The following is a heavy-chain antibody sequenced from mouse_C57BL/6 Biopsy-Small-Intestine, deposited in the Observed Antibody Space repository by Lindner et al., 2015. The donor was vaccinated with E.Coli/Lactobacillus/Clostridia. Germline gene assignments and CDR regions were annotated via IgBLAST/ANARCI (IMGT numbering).Heavy chain of an antibody. V-gene: IGHV5-17*01. CDR1: GFIFGDHG. Sequence: GGGLVKPGGSLKLSCTASGFIFGDHGMHWVRQAPEKGLEWVAYISGSSSTIFYADVLKGRFTISRDNAKNTLFLQMTSLRSEDTAIYYCARNYYGSGYDYWGQGTTLTVSS. J-gene: IGHJ2*01. D-gene: IGHD1-1*01. CDR2: ISGSSSTI. CDR3: ARNYYGSGYDY.